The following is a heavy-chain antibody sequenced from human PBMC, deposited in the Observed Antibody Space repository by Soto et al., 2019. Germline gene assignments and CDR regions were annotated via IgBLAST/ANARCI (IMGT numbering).Heavy chain of an antibody. CDR1: GGTFRSYA. V-gene: IGHV1-69*13. Sequence: SVKVSCKASGGTFRSYAISWVRQAPGQGLEWMGGIIPIFGTANYAQKFQGRVTITADESTSTAYMELSSLRSEDTAVYYCARAPEPVYGDYGGYYYYGMDVWGQGTTVTVSS. CDR2: IIPIFGTA. J-gene: IGHJ6*02. D-gene: IGHD4-17*01. CDR3: ARAPEPVYGDYGGYYYYGMDV.